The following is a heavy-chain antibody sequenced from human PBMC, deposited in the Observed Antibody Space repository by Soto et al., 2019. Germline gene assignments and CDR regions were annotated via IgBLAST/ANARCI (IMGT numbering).Heavy chain of an antibody. Sequence: QVQLVQSGAEVKKPGSSVQVSCKASGGTFSRYSITWVRQAPGHGLEWIGRIIPILGIASYAQKFQGRVTMTADESTSKASMELSSRKSDDTAGYYCAREDRDRETVLVPAAIDGMAVWGQGTTVTVSS. J-gene: IGHJ6*02. D-gene: IGHD2-2*01. V-gene: IGHV1-69*08. CDR1: GGTFSRYS. CDR2: IIPILGIA. CDR3: AREDRDRETVLVPAAIDGMAV.